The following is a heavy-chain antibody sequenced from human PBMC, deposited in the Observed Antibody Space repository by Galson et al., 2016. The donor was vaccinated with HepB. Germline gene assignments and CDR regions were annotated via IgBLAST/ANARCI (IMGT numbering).Heavy chain of an antibody. J-gene: IGHJ4*02. D-gene: IGHD3-3*01. V-gene: IGHV4-31*03. CDR2: IYFNGST. CDR3: TRQFDYDFWGGYSGNFDY. CDR1: GGSISSVGYF. Sequence: TLSLTCTVSGGSISSVGYFWSWVRQRPGKGLEWIGYIYFNGSTYFSPSLRSRVAITKDTSKNQFSLSLTSVTAADTAVYYCTRQFDYDFWGGYSGNFDYWGQGTLVTVSS.